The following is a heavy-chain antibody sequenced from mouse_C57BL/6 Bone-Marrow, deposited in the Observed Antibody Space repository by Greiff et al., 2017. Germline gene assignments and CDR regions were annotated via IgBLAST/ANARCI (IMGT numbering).Heavy chain of an antibody. CDR3: ARDVGSSYYFDY. J-gene: IGHJ2*01. CDR1: GYTFTSYG. V-gene: IGHV1-81*01. CDR2: IYPRSGNT. D-gene: IGHD1-1*01. Sequence: VMLVESGAELARPGASVKLSCKASGYTFTSYGISWVKQRTGQGLEWIGEIYPRSGNTYYNEKFKGKATLTADKSSSTAYMELRSLTSEDAAVSFCARDVGSSYYFDYWGQGTTLTVSS.